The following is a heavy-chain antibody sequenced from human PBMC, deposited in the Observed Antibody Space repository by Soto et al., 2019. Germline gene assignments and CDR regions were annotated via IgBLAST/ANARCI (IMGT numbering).Heavy chain of an antibody. V-gene: IGHV1-18*04. D-gene: IGHD6-13*01. CDR1: GYTFTSYG. J-gene: IGHJ6*02. Sequence: APVKVSCKASGYTFTSYGISWVRQVPGQGLEWMGWISAYNGNTNYAQKLQGRVTMTTDKSTSTAYMEPRSLRSDDTAVYYCARGKRRYSSSWYHYYYRMDVWGQGTTVTVSS. CDR3: ARGKRRYSSSWYHYYYRMDV. CDR2: ISAYNGNT.